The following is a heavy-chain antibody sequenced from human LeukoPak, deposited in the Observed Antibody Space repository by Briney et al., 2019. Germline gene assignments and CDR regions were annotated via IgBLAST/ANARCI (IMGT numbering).Heavy chain of an antibody. CDR2: ISWNSRSI. D-gene: IGHD4-17*01. CDR1: GFTFDDNA. J-gene: IGHJ4*02. Sequence: GRSLRLSCAASGFTFDDNAMHWVRQAPGKGLEWVSGISWNSRSIGYADSVKGRFTISRDNAKNSLYLQMNSLRAEDTALYYCAKDIHSDYGPSSFDYWGQGTLVTVSS. CDR3: AKDIHSDYGPSSFDY. V-gene: IGHV3-9*01.